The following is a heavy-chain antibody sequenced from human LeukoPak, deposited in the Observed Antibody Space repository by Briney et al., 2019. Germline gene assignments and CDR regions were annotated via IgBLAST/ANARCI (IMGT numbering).Heavy chain of an antibody. CDR3: AKGGLKGPTWY. D-gene: IGHD3-16*01. Sequence: GGSLRLSCAASGFTFSSYAMSWVRQAPGKGREWVSAISGSGGSTYYADSVKGRFTISRDNSKNTLYLQMNSLRAEDTAVYYCAKGGLKGPTWYWGQGTLVTVSS. CDR1: GFTFSSYA. J-gene: IGHJ4*02. CDR2: ISGSGGST. V-gene: IGHV3-23*01.